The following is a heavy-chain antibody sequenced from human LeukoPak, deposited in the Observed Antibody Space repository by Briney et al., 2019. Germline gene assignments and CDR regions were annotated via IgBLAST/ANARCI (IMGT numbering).Heavy chain of an antibody. CDR2: ISGSGGST. CDR1: GFTFSSYA. CDR3: AKDGEIVVVGAFEY. D-gene: IGHD2-15*01. V-gene: IGHV3-23*01. J-gene: IGHJ4*02. Sequence: PGGSLRLSCAASGFTFSSYAMSWVRQAPGKGLEWVSAISGSGGSTYYADSVKGRFTISIDNSKNTLYLQMNSLSAEDTAVYYCAKDGEIVVVGAFEYWGQGTLVTVSS.